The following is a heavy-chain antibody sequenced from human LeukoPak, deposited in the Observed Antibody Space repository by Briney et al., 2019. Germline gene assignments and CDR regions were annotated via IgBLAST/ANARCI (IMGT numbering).Heavy chain of an antibody. CDR2: MNPNSGNT. J-gene: IGHJ6*02. V-gene: IGHV1-8*01. CDR1: GYTFTSYD. D-gene: IGHD3-3*01. Sequence: ASVKVSCKASGYTFTSYDINWVRQATGQGLEWMGWMNPNSGNTGYAQKFQGRVTMTRNTSISTAYMELSSLRSEDTAVYYCARGPQHWSGYYNPYYYYGMDVWGQGTTVTVSS. CDR3: ARGPQHWSGYYNPYYYYGMDV.